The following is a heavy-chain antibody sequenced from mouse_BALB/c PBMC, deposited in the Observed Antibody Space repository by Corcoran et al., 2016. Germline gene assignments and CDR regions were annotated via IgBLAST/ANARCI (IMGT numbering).Heavy chain of an antibody. J-gene: IGHJ2*01. Sequence: QVRLQQSGAELMKPGASVKISCKATGYTFSSHWIEWGKQRPGHGLGWVGESLPGSGNTNYNEKFKGKATITAETSSNTVYMQLSSRTSEDSAVYYCAILRYDDQGGQGTTLTVSS. V-gene: IGHV1-9*01. CDR3: AILRYDDQ. CDR1: GYTFSSHW. CDR2: SLPGSGNT. D-gene: IGHD2-3*01.